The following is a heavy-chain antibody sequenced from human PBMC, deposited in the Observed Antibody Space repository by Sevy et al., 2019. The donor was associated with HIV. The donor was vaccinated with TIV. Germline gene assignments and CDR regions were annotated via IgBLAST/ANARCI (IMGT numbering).Heavy chain of an antibody. V-gene: IGHV3-23*01. CDR2: ISGSGGST. CDR1: VFTFSSYA. D-gene: IGHD1-26*01. CDR3: AKEGELLRGSSYYFDY. Sequence: GGSLRLSCAASVFTFSSYAMSWVRQAPGKGLEWVSTISGSGGSTYYADSVKGRFTISRDNSKNTLYLQVNSLRAEDTAVYYCAKEGELLRGSSYYFDYWGQGTLVTVSS. J-gene: IGHJ4*02.